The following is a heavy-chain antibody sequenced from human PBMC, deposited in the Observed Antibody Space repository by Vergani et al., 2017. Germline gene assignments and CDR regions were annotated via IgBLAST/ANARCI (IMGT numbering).Heavy chain of an antibody. J-gene: IGHJ4*02. CDR2: IRNKAYGGTT. Sequence: EVQLVESGGGLVPPGRSLRLSCAASGFSFGDCAMTWVRQAPGKGREWVAFIRNKAYGGTTEYAASVKGRFTISRDDSKRLAYLQLSGLKTEDTAVYFCSRGRGYSFGYSDYWGQGTLVTVSS. CDR1: GFSFGDCA. D-gene: IGHD5-18*01. V-gene: IGHV3-49*04. CDR3: SRGRGYSFGYSDY.